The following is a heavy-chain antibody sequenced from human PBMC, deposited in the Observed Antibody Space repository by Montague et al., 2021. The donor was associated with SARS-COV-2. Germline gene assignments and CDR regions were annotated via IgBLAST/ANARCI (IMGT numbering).Heavy chain of an antibody. Sequence: SLSLSLPASGFDFFNFDMAWVRQAPGRGLEWISDISSSGATILYADSLKGRFTISRDNIQKSLYLQMNSLRAEDTAVYYCATNKYCTLHDCLHGRHYFDHWGQGTLVTVSS. J-gene: IGHJ4*02. V-gene: IGHV3-48*03. CDR3: ATNKYCTLHDCLHGRHYFDH. CDR2: ISSSGATI. CDR1: GFDFFNFD. D-gene: IGHD2-8*01.